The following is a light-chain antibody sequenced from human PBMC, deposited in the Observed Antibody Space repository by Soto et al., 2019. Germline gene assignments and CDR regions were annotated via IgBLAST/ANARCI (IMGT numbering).Light chain of an antibody. CDR3: QQYVSSPWT. V-gene: IGKV3-20*01. CDR1: QTVSSTS. Sequence: EIVLTQSPGTLSLSPGERATLSCRASQTVSSTSLAWYQQKPGQAPRLLIYGATTRATGIPDRFSGSGSGTDFTLSISRLEPEDFAVYFCQQYVSSPWTFGQGTKVDIK. CDR2: GAT. J-gene: IGKJ1*01.